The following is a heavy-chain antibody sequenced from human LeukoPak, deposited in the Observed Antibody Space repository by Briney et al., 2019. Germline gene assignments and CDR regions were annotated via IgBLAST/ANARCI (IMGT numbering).Heavy chain of an antibody. CDR2: ISSSSSYI. CDR3: ARDRRVTVGATRYGY. CDR1: GFTFSSYS. V-gene: IGHV3-21*01. Sequence: GGSLRLSCAASGFTFSSYSMNWVRQAPGKGLEWVSSISSSSSYIYYADSVKGRFTISGDNAKNSLYLQMNSLRAEDTAVYYCARDRRVTVGATRYGYWGQGTLVTVSS. D-gene: IGHD1-26*01. J-gene: IGHJ4*02.